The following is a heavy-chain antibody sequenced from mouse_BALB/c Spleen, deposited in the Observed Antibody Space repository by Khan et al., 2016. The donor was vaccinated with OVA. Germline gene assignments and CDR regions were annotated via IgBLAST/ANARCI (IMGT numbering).Heavy chain of an antibody. Sequence: DLVKPGASVKLSCKASGYTFTSYWIYWIKQRPGEGLEWIGRIGPGSGSTYYNEMFKGKATLTVDTSSSTAYIQLSSLSSEDSAFYFCARSSYCGGRLYAIAYGGQGTSVTVSS. V-gene: IGHV1S41*01. CDR2: IGPGSGST. J-gene: IGHJ4*01. D-gene: IGHD2-12*01. CDR3: ARSSYCGGRLYAIAY. CDR1: GYTFTSYW.